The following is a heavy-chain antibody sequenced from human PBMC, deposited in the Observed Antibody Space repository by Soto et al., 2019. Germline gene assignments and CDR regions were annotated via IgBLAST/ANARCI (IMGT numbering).Heavy chain of an antibody. CDR1: GYSISSGYY. V-gene: IGHV4-38-2*02. CDR3: ARDTTARNRDYDSSGYLFDY. J-gene: IGHJ4*02. Sequence: SETLSLTCAVSGYSISSGYYWGWIRQPPGKGLEWIGSIYHSGSTYYNPSLKSRVTISVDTSTNQFSLKLSSVTAADTAVYYCARDTTARNRDYDSSGYLFDYWGQGTLVTVSS. CDR2: IYHSGST. D-gene: IGHD3-22*01.